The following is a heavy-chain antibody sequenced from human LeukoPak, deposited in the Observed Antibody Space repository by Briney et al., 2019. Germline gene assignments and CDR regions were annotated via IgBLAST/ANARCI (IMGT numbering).Heavy chain of an antibody. J-gene: IGHJ4*02. CDR3: ARDLAYNYDSSGYYRRDY. D-gene: IGHD3-22*01. Sequence: GGSLRLSCAASGFTFSGYSMIWVRQAPGKGLEWVSSISSSSSYIYYADSVKGRFTISRDNAKNSLYLQMNSLRAEDTAVYYCARDLAYNYDSSGYYRRDYWGQGTLVTVSS. V-gene: IGHV3-21*01. CDR1: GFTFSGYS. CDR2: ISSSSSYI.